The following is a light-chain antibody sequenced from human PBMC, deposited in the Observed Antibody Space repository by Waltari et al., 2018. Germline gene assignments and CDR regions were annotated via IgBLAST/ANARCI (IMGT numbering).Light chain of an antibody. Sequence: EIVMTQSPATLSVSPGERATLSCRASPYISNHLAWYQHKLGQAPRLLLYGASTMATGIPARFSGSGSGTEFTLTISSMQSEDFAVDYCQQYNNWPPWTFGRGTKVEIK. CDR2: GAS. J-gene: IGKJ1*01. CDR3: QQYNNWPPWT. CDR1: PYISNH. V-gene: IGKV3-15*01.